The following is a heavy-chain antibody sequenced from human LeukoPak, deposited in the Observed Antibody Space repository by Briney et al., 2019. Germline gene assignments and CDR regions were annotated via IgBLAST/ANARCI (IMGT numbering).Heavy chain of an antibody. J-gene: IGHJ5*02. Sequence: ASVNVSCKASGYTVSGYYMHWLRQAPGQGLEWMGWIGIYNGNTDYAQKLRARLSMTTDTSTSKAYMEPRSLRYDDTAVYYCARITSDFWSGYYMPDDPWGQGTLVTVSS. V-gene: IGHV1-18*04. CDR2: IGIYNGNT. CDR1: GYTVSGYY. D-gene: IGHD3-3*01. CDR3: ARITSDFWSGYYMPDDP.